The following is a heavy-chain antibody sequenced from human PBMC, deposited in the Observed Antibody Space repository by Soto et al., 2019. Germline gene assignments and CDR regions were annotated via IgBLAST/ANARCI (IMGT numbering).Heavy chain of an antibody. J-gene: IGHJ6*03. Sequence: EEQLVESGGGLVQPGGSLRLSCAASGFSIRDYWMTWVRQAPGKGLDWVANIKQDGSEKFYVDSLKGRFTISRVNAKNSVYLLMNSLRADDTAVYYCARGKDGRRAGTYYFDMDVWGKGTTVTLSS. CDR1: GFSIRDYW. V-gene: IGHV3-7*01. D-gene: IGHD1-1*01. CDR3: ARGKDGRRAGTYYFDMDV. CDR2: IKQDGSEK.